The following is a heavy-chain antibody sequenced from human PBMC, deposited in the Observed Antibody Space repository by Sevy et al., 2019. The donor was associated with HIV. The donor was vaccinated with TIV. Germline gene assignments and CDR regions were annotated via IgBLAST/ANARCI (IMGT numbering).Heavy chain of an antibody. D-gene: IGHD2-2*02. CDR3: ARLRWDVVDAPGATPGSYYDS. J-gene: IGHJ4*02. CDR1: GDSIHNYY. Sequence: SETLSLTCSVSGDSIHNYYWSWIRQPPGKGLEWIGYTSYSGTTNYSPSLKSRVDISVDTSMHHFSLKINSVTAADTAVYYCARLRWDVVDAPGATPGSYYDSWGQGILVTVSS. CDR2: TSYSGTT. V-gene: IGHV4-59*12.